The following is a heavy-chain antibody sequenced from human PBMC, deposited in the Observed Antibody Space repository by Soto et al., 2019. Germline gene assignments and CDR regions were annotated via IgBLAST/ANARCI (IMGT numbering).Heavy chain of an antibody. CDR3: AREGSVSSSDYYAYYYGMDV. CDR2: ISGSGGST. CDR1: GFTFSSYA. V-gene: IGHV3-23*01. J-gene: IGHJ6*02. Sequence: GGSLRLSCAASGFTFSSYAMSWVRQAPGKGLEWVSAISGSGGSTYYADSVKGRFTISRDNSKNTLYLQMNSLGGEDTAVYYCAREGSVSSSDYYAYYYGMDVWGQGTTVTVSS. D-gene: IGHD3-10*01.